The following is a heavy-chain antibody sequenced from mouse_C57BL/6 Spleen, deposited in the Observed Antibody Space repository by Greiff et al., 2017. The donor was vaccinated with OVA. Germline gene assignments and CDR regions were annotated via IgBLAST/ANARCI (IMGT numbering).Heavy chain of an antibody. D-gene: IGHD4-1*01. CDR3: ARRGLSGSDWYFDV. CDR1: GYTFTSYW. Sequence: QVQLQQPGAELVKPGASVKLSCKASGYTFTSYWMQWVKQRPGQGLEWIGEIDPSDSYTNYNQKFKGKATLTVDTSSSTAYMQLSSLTSEDSAVDYCARRGLSGSDWYFDVWGTGTTVTVSS. V-gene: IGHV1-50*01. J-gene: IGHJ1*03. CDR2: IDPSDSYT.